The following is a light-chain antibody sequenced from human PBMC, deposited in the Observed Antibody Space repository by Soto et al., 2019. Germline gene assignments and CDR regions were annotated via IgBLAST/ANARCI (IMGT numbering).Light chain of an antibody. CDR1: TPNIGSNT. CDR3: ATWDDSRNGYV. J-gene: IGLJ1*01. V-gene: IGLV1-44*01. CDR2: DND. Sequence: QSVLTQPPSASGTPGQRVTISASGSTPNIGSNTVSWYQQLPGTAPRLLIYDNDERPSGVPDRFSGSKSATSASLAISGLQPEDEGDYYCATWDDSRNGYVFGPGTKLTVL.